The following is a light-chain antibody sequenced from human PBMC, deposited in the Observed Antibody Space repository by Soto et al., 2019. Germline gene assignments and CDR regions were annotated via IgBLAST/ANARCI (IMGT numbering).Light chain of an antibody. CDR2: DAS. CDR1: QSVSRY. V-gene: IGKV3-11*01. CDR3: QQRSNWPLT. J-gene: IGKJ4*01. Sequence: EIVLTQSPATLSLSPGERATLSCRASQSVSRYLAWYQHKPGQAPRLLIYDASNMTIGIPARFSGSGYGTDFTLTISSLEPEDFAIYYCQQRSNWPLTFGGGTKVEIK.